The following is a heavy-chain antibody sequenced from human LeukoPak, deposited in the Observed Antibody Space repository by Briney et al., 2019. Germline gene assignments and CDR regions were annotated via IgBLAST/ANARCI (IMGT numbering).Heavy chain of an antibody. CDR2: ISSGGGNI. CDR3: ARDRGLDY. J-gene: IGHJ4*02. V-gene: IGHV3-48*03. CDR1: GFTFSSYE. D-gene: IGHD3-10*01. Sequence: GGSLRLSCAASGFTFSSYEMNWVRQAPGKGLEWVSYISSGGGNIYYADSVKGRFTISRDNAKNSLYLQMNSLRAEDTAVYYCARDRGLDYWGQGTLVTVSS.